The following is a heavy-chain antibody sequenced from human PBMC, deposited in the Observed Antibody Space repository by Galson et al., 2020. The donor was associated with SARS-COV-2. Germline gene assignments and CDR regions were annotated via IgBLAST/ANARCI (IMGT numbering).Heavy chain of an antibody. CDR2: ISWNSGSI. J-gene: IGHJ4*02. Sequence: GGSLRLSCAASGFTFEDYAMHWVRQVPGKGLEWVSGISWNSGSIDYADSVKGRFTISRDNAKNSLYLQMNSLRAEDTALYYCAKAGNYDFWSGYRPDFDYWGQGTLVTVSS. D-gene: IGHD3-3*01. CDR1: GFTFEDYA. V-gene: IGHV3-9*01. CDR3: AKAGNYDFWSGYRPDFDY.